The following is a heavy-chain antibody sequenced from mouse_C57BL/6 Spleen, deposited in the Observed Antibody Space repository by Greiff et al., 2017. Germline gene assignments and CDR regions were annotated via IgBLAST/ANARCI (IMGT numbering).Heavy chain of an antibody. V-gene: IGHV1-47*01. D-gene: IGHD2-1*01. CDR3: ASHLLWKLRGYFDY. CDR1: GYTFTTYP. J-gene: IGHJ2*01. CDR2: FHPYNDDT. Sequence: QVQLQQSGAELVKPGASVKMSCKASGYTFTTYPIEWMKQNHGKSLEWIGNFHPYNDDTKYNEKFKGKAPLTVEKSSSTVYLELSRLTSDDYAVYFGASHLLWKLRGYFDYWGQGTTLTVSS.